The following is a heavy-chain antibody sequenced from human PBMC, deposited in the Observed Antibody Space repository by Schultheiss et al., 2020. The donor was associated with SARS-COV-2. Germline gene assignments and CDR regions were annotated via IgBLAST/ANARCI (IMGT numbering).Heavy chain of an antibody. CDR2: IYYSGST. CDR1: GGSISSGGYY. V-gene: IGHV4-31*09. Sequence: SETLSLTCTVSGGSISSGGYYWSWIRQHPGKGLEWIGYIYYSGSTNYNPSLKSRVTISVDKSKNQFSLKLSSVTAEDTAVYYCAGRGGSYYKDYYYYGMDVWGQGTTVTVSS. J-gene: IGHJ6*02. D-gene: IGHD1-26*01. CDR3: AGRGGSYYKDYYYYGMDV.